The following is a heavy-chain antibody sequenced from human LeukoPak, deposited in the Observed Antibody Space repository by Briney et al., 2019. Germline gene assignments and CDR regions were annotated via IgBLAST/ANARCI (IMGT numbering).Heavy chain of an antibody. Sequence: GGSLRLSCAASGFTFSSYAMHWVRQAPGKGLEWVSGISWNSGSIGYADSVKGQFTISRDNAKNSLYLQMNSLRAEDMALYYCAKATSGCDYGFDYWGQGTLVTVSS. CDR1: GFTFSSYA. D-gene: IGHD5-12*01. CDR3: AKATSGCDYGFDY. CDR2: ISWNSGSI. V-gene: IGHV3-9*03. J-gene: IGHJ4*02.